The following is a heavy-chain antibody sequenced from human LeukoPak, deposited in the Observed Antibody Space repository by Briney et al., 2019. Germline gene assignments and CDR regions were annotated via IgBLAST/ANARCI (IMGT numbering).Heavy chain of an antibody. V-gene: IGHV3-7*03. CDR3: AKEGRSLQTY. CDR1: GFMFSSNW. J-gene: IGHJ4*02. D-gene: IGHD5-24*01. CDR2: IKEDGTET. Sequence: GGSLRLSCAASGFMFSSNWMSWVRLAPGKGLEWVANIKEDGTETYYVGSVKGRFTISRDNAKNSLYLQMNSLRVEDTAVYYCAKEGRSLQTYWGQGTLVTVSS.